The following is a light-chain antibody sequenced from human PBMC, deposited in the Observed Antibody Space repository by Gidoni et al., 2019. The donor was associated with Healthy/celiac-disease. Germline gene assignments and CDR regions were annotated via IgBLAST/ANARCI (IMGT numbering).Light chain of an antibody. V-gene: IGKV3-20*01. Sequence: EIVLTTHPGTLSLSPGERATLSCRASQSVSSSYLAWYQQKPGQAPRLLINGASSRATGIPDMFSGSGSGTDFTLAIIRLEPEDFAVYYCQQYGSPLYTFGQGTKLEIK. CDR1: QSVSSSY. J-gene: IGKJ2*01. CDR2: GAS. CDR3: QQYGSPLYT.